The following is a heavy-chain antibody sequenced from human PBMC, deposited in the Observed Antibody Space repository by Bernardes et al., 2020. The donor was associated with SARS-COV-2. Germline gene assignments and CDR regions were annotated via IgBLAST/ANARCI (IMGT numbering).Heavy chain of an antibody. CDR3: TTRWGYYDILTGYQSYYGMDV. CDR1: GFTFSNAF. V-gene: IGHV3-15*01. CDR2: IKSKTDGGTT. J-gene: IGHJ6*02. D-gene: IGHD3-9*01. Sequence: GSLRLSCSASGFTFSNAFMIWVRQAPGKGLEWVGRIKSKTDGGTTDYAAPVKGRFTISRDDSKNTLYLQMNSLKTEDTAVYYCTTRWGYYDILTGYQSYYGMDVWGQGTTVTVSS.